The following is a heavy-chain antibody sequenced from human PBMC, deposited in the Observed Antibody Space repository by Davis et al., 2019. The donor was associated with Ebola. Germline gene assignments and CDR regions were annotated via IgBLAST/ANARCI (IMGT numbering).Heavy chain of an antibody. CDR2: ISWNSDDI. CDR1: GFTFDEYD. D-gene: IGHD2-2*01. V-gene: IGHV3-9*01. CDR3: AKGGCSSTTCYLNC. Sequence: SLKISCAASGFTFDEYDMHWVRRAPGKGLEWVSSISWNSDDIVYADSVKGRFTISRDNAKKSLYLQMNSLRPEDTAFYYCAKGGCSSTTCYLNCWGQGTLVTVSS. J-gene: IGHJ4*02.